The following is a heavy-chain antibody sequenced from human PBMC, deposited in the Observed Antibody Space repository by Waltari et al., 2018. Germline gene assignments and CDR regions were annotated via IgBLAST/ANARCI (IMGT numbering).Heavy chain of an antibody. D-gene: IGHD1-26*01. J-gene: IGHJ5*02. CDR1: GYSISSGYY. CDR3: ARTDPGGWFDP. Sequence: QVQLQESGPGLVKPSETLSLTCTVSGYSISSGYYWGWIRQPPGKGLEWIGSIYHSGSTYYNPSLKSRVTISVDTSKNQFSLKLSSVTAADTAVYYCARTDPGGWFDPWGQGTLVTVSS. V-gene: IGHV4-38-2*02. CDR2: IYHSGST.